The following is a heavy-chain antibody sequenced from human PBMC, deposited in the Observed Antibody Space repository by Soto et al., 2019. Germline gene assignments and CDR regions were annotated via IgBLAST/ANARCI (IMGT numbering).Heavy chain of an antibody. CDR3: AREYSNSPEAFDI. D-gene: IGHD1-26*01. V-gene: IGHV4-39*07. J-gene: IGHJ4*02. CDR1: GGSISGSYYY. Sequence: SETLSLTCAVSGGSISGSYYYWGWLRQSPGRGPEWIGSVFYTGFTSYNPSLESRVSVSVDTSKNQFSLKLTSVTAADTAVFYCAREYSNSPEAFDIWGQGSLVTVSS. CDR2: VFYTGFT.